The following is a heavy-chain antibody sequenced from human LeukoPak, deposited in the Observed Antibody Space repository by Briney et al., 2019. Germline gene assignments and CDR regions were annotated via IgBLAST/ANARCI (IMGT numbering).Heavy chain of an antibody. V-gene: IGHV1-3*01. CDR2: INAGNGNT. J-gene: IGHJ3*02. CDR1: RYTFTSYD. D-gene: IGHD4-17*01. Sequence: ASVKVSCKASRYTFTSYDMHWVRQAPGQRLEWMGWINAGNGNTKYSQKFQGRVTITRDTSASTAYMELSSLRSEDTAVYYCARPYGDDAFDIWGQGTMVTVSS. CDR3: ARPYGDDAFDI.